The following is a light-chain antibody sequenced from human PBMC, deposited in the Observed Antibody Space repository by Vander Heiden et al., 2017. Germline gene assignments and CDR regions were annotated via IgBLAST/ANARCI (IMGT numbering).Light chain of an antibody. CDR2: AAS. CDR1: QGISSY. J-gene: IGKJ1*01. CDR3: RQDDSFPPT. Sequence: AIWVTQSPSFLSASSGDRGTISCMMSQGISSYLARYHQKPGKAPELLLYAASSSLSAVLSTLSGSGSGTDFTLTIICLLSEDFATYYCRQDDSFPPTFGPGTKVEIK. V-gene: IGKV1D-8*02.